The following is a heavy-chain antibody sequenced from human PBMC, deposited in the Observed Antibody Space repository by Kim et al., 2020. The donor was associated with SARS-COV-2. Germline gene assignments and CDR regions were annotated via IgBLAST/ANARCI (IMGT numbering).Heavy chain of an antibody. V-gene: IGHV4-59*11. Sequence: SETLSLTCTVSGVSINSHYWIWIRQPPGKGLDGVGYTYSPGGTTSYNPPLPSRVTMSVDTSKNQFSLQLTSVTAADTAVYYCASIPDAPLWNSYFDSWGQGTLVSVSS. CDR2: TYSPGGT. J-gene: IGHJ4*02. D-gene: IGHD1-1*01. CDR1: GVSINSHY. CDR3: ASIPDAPLWNSYFDS.